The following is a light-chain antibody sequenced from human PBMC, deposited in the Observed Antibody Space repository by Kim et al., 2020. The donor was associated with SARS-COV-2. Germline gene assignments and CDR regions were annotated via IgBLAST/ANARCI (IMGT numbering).Light chain of an antibody. CDR1: QYISNY. Sequence: ASGGYRVTITCRASQYISNYLAWFQLKPGKAPKLLIYAASALQPGVPSRFSGSGSGTDFTLTVTSLQPEDVATYYCQKCDSAPWTFGQGTKVDIK. J-gene: IGKJ1*01. CDR2: AAS. CDR3: QKCDSAPWT. V-gene: IGKV1-27*01.